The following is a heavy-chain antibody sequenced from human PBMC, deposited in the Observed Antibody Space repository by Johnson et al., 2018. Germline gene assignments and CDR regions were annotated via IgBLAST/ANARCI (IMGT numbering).Heavy chain of an antibody. CDR3: ARRMLTGDYYCDY. CDR1: GGSFSRSFTAYS. D-gene: IGHD7-27*01. V-gene: IGHV4-34*01. Sequence: QVQLQQWGAGLLKPSETLSLSCAVYGGSFSRSFTAYSWSWIRQPPGKGLEWIGEIHHSGSTNYDPSRKSRVTISPDTSNLHLPLRLSAVTTADTAVYYCARRMLTGDYYCDYWGQGTLVTVSS. J-gene: IGHJ4*02. CDR2: IHHSGST.